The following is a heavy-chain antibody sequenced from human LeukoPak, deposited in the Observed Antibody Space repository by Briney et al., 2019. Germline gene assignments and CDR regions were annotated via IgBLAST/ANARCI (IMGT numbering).Heavy chain of an antibody. CDR1: GYTFTSYG. CDR3: ARPIAVAGTLYFDY. Sequence: ASVKVSCKASGYTFTSYGISWLRQAPGQGLEWMGWISAYNGNTNYAQKLQGRVTMTTDTSTSTAYMELRSLRSDDTAVYYCARPIAVAGTLYFDYWGQGTLVTVSS. V-gene: IGHV1-18*04. CDR2: ISAYNGNT. D-gene: IGHD6-19*01. J-gene: IGHJ4*02.